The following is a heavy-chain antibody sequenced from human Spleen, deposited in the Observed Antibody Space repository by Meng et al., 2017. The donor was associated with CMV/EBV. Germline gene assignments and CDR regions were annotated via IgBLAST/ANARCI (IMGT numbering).Heavy chain of an antibody. CDR1: GYSISSGYW. Sequence: GSLRLSCTVSGYSISSGYWWGWIRQSPGKGLEWIGNIHRGGSTNIKPSLKSRVAMSIDTSKNQFSLKLSSATAADTAVYYCARDRGSSGYVDYWGQGTLVTVSS. J-gene: IGHJ4*02. D-gene: IGHD3-22*01. V-gene: IGHV4-38-2*02. CDR3: ARDRGSSGYVDY. CDR2: IHRGGST.